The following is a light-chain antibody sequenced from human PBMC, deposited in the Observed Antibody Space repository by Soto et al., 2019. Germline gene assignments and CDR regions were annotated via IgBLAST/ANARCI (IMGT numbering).Light chain of an antibody. CDR1: RPNIGNNY. CDR2: DKN. J-gene: IGLJ2*01. CDR3: GTWDSSLSVVV. Sequence: QSVLTPPPLVFAAPGQEGTISCSGNRPNIGNNYVSWYQQLPGTAPKLLIYDKNKRPSGIPDRLSGSKSGTSATLGITGLQPGDEADYYCGTWDSSLSVVVFGGGTKVTVL. V-gene: IGLV1-51*01.